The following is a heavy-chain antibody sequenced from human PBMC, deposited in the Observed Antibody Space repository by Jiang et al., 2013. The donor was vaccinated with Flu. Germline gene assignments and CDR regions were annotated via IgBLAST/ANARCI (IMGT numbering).Heavy chain of an antibody. Sequence: QTLSLTCAISGDSLSSSGVAWNWIRQSPSRGLEWLGRTYYRSKWSNDYAVSVESRITINPDTSKNQFSLQLNSVTPEDTAVYYCARGRVSAFDIWGQGTVVTVSS. D-gene: IGHD5/OR15-5a*01. CDR1: GDSLSSSGVA. CDR2: TYYRSKWSN. V-gene: IGHV6-1*01. J-gene: IGHJ3*02. CDR3: ARGRVSAFDI.